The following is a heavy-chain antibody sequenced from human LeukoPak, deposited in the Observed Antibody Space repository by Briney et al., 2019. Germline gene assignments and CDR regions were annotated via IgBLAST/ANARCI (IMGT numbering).Heavy chain of an antibody. CDR1: GFTFNSYA. V-gene: IGHV3-23*01. CDR2: ITSGGDT. J-gene: IGHJ4*02. CDR3: TKCAAGGGSCYGWY. Sequence: GGSLRLSCAASGFTFNSYAMTWVRQAPEKGLEWVSAITSGGDTYYADSVKGRFTISRDNSKNTLYLQMSNLGAEDTAVYYCTKCAAGGGSCYGWYWGQGTLVTVSS. D-gene: IGHD2-15*01.